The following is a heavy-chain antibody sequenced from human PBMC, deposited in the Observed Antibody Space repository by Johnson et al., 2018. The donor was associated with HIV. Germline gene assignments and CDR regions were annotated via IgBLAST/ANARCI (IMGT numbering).Heavy chain of an antibody. D-gene: IGHD2-8*01. V-gene: IGHV3-30*04. CDR2: ISFDGTNK. J-gene: IGHJ3*01. Sequence: QVQLVESGGGVVQPGRSLGLSCTASGFTFSRNAMHWVRQPPVKGLEWVAVISFDGTNKHYGDSVRGRFTISIDNSKNTLSLQMNSLTTEDTAIYYCARGSLTDDSFAEWGQGTMVLVSS. CDR1: GFTFSRNA. CDR3: ARGSLTDDSFAE.